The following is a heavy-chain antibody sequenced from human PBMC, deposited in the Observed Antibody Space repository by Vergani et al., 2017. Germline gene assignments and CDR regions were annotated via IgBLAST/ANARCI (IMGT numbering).Heavy chain of an antibody. V-gene: IGHV3-21*01. D-gene: IGHD6-19*01. CDR3: ARDRSSGCGGSQSMDV. J-gene: IGHJ6*02. CDR2: ISSSSSYI. Sequence: EVQLVESGGGLVKPGGSLRLSCAASGFTFSSYSMNWVRQAPGKGLEWVSSISSSSSYIYYADSVKGRFTISRDNAKNSLYLQMNSLRAEDTAVYYCARDRSSGCGGSQSMDVWGQGTTVTVSS. CDR1: GFTFSSYS.